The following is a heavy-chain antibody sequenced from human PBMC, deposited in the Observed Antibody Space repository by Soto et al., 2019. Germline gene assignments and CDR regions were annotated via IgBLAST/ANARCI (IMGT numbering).Heavy chain of an antibody. CDR3: TRVFDDSSGYYYSYYYGMDV. D-gene: IGHD3-22*01. V-gene: IGHV3-49*03. CDR2: IRSKAYGGTT. CDR1: GFTFGDYA. Sequence: PGGSLRLSCTASGFTFGDYAMSWFRQAPGKGLEWVGFIRSKAYGGTTEYAASVKGRFTISRDDSKSIAYLQMNSLKTEDTAVYYCTRVFDDSSGYYYSYYYGMDVWGQGTTVTVSS. J-gene: IGHJ6*02.